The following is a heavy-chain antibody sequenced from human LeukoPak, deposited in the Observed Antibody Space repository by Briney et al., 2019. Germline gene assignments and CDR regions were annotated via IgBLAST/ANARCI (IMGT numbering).Heavy chain of an antibody. Sequence: ASVTVSCKASGYMFTGYYMHWVRQAPGQGLEWMGWINPNSGGTNYAQKFQGRVTMTRDTSISTVYMELSRLRSDDTAVYYCASPDYYDSSGSQGAFDYWGQGTLVTVSS. CDR1: GYMFTGYY. CDR2: INPNSGGT. D-gene: IGHD3-22*01. V-gene: IGHV1-2*02. J-gene: IGHJ4*02. CDR3: ASPDYYDSSGSQGAFDY.